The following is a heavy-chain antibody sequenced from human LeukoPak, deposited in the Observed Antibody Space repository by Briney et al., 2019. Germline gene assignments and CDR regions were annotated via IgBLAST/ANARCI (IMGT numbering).Heavy chain of an antibody. V-gene: IGHV3-48*03. Sequence: PGGSLRLSCAASGFNFSSYEMNWVRQAPGKGLEWVSYISSSGSTIYYADSVKGRFIISRDNAKNSLYLQMNSLRAEDTAVYYCAELGITMIGGVWGKGTTVTISS. CDR1: GFNFSSYE. CDR3: AELGITMIGGV. CDR2: ISSSGSTI. J-gene: IGHJ6*04. D-gene: IGHD3-10*02.